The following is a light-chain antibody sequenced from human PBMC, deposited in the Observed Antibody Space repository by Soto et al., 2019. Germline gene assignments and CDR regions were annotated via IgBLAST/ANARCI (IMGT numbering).Light chain of an antibody. CDR2: AAS. J-gene: IGKJ1*01. V-gene: IGKV1-39*01. CDR1: QDITTY. CDR3: QQSSSTLWS. Sequence: DIPMTQSPSSLSASIGDRVTSSCRASQDITTYLNWYQQKPGKAPKLLIYAASTLQSGVPSRFSGSGSGTVFTLSIKNVQPEDFAIYYCQQSSSTLWSFGQGTKVEVK.